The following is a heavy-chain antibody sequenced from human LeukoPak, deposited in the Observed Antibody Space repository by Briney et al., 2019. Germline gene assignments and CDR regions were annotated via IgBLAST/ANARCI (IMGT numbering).Heavy chain of an antibody. Sequence: GGSLRLSCAASGFTFSSLAMSWVRQAPGKGLEWVSAISGSGGSTYYADSVKGRFTISRDNSKNTLYLQMNSLRAEDTAVYYCAKVRGVRSRGFGYWGQGTLVTVSS. CDR3: AKVRGVRSRGFGY. V-gene: IGHV3-23*01. CDR1: GFTFSSLA. J-gene: IGHJ4*02. CDR2: ISGSGGST. D-gene: IGHD3-10*01.